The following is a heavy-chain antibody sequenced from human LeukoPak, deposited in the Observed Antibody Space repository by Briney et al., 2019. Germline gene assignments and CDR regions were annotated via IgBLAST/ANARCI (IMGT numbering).Heavy chain of an antibody. D-gene: IGHD3-10*01. CDR1: GFTFSSYS. CDR2: ISSSSSYI. CDR3: ARDPGPPYYFDY. J-gene: IGHJ4*02. V-gene: IGHV3-21*01. Sequence: GGSLTLSCAASGFTFSSYSMNWVRQAPGKGLEWVSSISSSSSYIYYADSVKGRFTISRDNAKNSLYLQMNSLRAEDTAVYYCARDPGPPYYFDYWGQGTLVTVSS.